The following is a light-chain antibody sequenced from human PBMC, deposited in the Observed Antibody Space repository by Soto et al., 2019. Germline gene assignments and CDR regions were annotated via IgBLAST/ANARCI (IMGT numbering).Light chain of an antibody. CDR1: QSVRSSY. Sequence: ELVLTQSPGTLSLSPGDSATLSCRASQSVRSSYLAWYQQKPGQAPRLLIYGASSRATGIPDRFSGSGSGTDFTLTISRLEPEDFAVYYCQQYGGSPITFGQGTRLEIK. CDR3: QQYGGSPIT. J-gene: IGKJ5*01. CDR2: GAS. V-gene: IGKV3-20*01.